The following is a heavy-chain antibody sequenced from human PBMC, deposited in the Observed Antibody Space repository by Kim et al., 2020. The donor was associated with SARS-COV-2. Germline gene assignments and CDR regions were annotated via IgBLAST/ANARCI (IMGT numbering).Heavy chain of an antibody. CDR3: ARVSGSYYVDYFDY. J-gene: IGHJ4*02. V-gene: IGHV4-59*01. Sequence: NPSLKSRVTISVDTSKNQFSLKLSSVTAADTAVYYCARVSGSYYVDYFDYWGQGTLVTVSS. D-gene: IGHD1-26*01.